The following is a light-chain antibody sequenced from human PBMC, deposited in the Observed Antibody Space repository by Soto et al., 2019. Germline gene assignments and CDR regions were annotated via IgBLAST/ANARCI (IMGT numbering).Light chain of an antibody. Sequence: DIQMTQSPSSLSASLGDRVTITCQASQDISNYLNWYQQKPGKAPKLLVYDASNLETGVRSRFSGSGSGTDFTFTISSLQPEDIAEYYCQQYDNLPYTFGQGTKLEIK. CDR3: QQYDNLPYT. V-gene: IGKV1-33*01. CDR2: DAS. J-gene: IGKJ2*01. CDR1: QDISNY.